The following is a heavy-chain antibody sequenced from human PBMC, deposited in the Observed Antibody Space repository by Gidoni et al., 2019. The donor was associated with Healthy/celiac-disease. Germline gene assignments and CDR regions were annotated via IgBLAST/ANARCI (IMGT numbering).Heavy chain of an antibody. V-gene: IGHV3-23*01. Sequence: EVQLLESGGGLVQPGGSLRLSCAASGFTFSRDAMSWVRQAPGKGLEWVSAIRGSGGSTDYADSVKGRFTISRDNSKNTLYLQMNSLRAEDTAVYYCAKELGPHDYGDPESFDYWGQGTLVTVSS. D-gene: IGHD4-17*01. CDR1: GFTFSRDA. J-gene: IGHJ4*02. CDR2: IRGSGGST. CDR3: AKELGPHDYGDPESFDY.